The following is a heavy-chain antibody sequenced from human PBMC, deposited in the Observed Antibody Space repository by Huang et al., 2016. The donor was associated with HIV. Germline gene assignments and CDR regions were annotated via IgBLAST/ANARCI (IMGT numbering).Heavy chain of an antibody. CDR3: ARDRRNWSRLFLFNY. D-gene: IGHD1-1*01. CDR1: GFTFGTYC. CDR2: ISHDGRIK. Sequence: QVQLVESGGGVVQPGGSLRLSCPASGFTFGTYCMHWVRQAPGKGLELGATISHDGRIKKYGESLKGRVTIHREKARNMLIEQVRSLRADNTAVNCCARDRRNWSRLFLFNYWGQRTRITVSS. V-gene: IGHV3-30*03. J-gene: IGHJ4*02.